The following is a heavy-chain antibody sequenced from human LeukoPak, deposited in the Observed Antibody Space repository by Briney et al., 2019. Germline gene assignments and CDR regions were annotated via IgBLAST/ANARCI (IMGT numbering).Heavy chain of an antibody. Sequence: GGSLRLSCAASGFTFSSYAMSWVRQAPGKGLEWVSGISWNSGSIGYADSVKGRFTISRDNAKNSLYLQMNSLRAEDTALYYCAKDLRGSGNDAFDIWGQGTMVTVSS. V-gene: IGHV3-9*01. CDR3: AKDLRGSGNDAFDI. CDR1: GFTFSSYA. D-gene: IGHD2-15*01. J-gene: IGHJ3*02. CDR2: ISWNSGSI.